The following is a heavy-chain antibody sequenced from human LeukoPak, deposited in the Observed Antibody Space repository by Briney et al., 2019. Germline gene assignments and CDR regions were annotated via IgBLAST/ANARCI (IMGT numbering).Heavy chain of an antibody. Sequence: SETLSLTCAVYGGSFSGYYWSWIRQPPGKGLEWIGEINHSGSTDYNPSLKSRVTISVDTSKNQFSLKLSSVTAADTAVYYCARGLSIAAPFDYWGQGTLVTVSS. D-gene: IGHD6-6*01. CDR3: ARGLSIAAPFDY. J-gene: IGHJ4*02. CDR1: GGSFSGYY. V-gene: IGHV4-34*01. CDR2: INHSGST.